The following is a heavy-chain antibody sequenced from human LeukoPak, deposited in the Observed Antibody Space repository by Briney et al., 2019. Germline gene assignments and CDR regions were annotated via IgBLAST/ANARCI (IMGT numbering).Heavy chain of an antibody. J-gene: IGHJ4*02. Sequence: SETLSLTCAVYGGSFSGYYWSWIRQPPGKGLEWIGEINHSGSTNYNPSLKSRVTISVDTSKNQFSLKLSSVTAADTAVYYCARGREATIKRFDYWGQGTLVTVSS. CDR3: ARGREATIKRFDY. CDR1: GGSFSGYY. V-gene: IGHV4-34*01. D-gene: IGHD5-12*01. CDR2: INHSGST.